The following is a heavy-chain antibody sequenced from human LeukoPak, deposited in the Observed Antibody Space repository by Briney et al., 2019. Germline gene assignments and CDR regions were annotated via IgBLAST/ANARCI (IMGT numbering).Heavy chain of an antibody. Sequence: PGGSLRLSCAASGFTFSSYWMSWVRQAPGKGLEWVANIKQDGSEKYYVDSVKGRFTISRDNAKNSLYLQMNSLRAKDTAVYYCVRYSSGWYVVEGYFDYWGQGTLVTVSS. J-gene: IGHJ4*02. CDR3: VRYSSGWYVVEGYFDY. V-gene: IGHV3-7*01. D-gene: IGHD6-19*01. CDR2: IKQDGSEK. CDR1: GFTFSSYW.